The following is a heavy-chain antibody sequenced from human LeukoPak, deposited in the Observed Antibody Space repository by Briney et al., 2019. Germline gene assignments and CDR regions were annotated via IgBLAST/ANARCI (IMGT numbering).Heavy chain of an antibody. Sequence: ASVKVSCKTSGYTFTGQYIHWVRQAPGQGHEWMGWINPNSGGTNYAQNFQGRVTMTRDTSISTAYMEVSRLISDDTAVYYCATGSPGYSSSWLYFQQWGQGTLGTVS. J-gene: IGHJ1*01. CDR1: GYTFTGQY. CDR3: ATGSPGYSSSWLYFQQ. V-gene: IGHV1-2*02. D-gene: IGHD6-13*01. CDR2: INPNSGGT.